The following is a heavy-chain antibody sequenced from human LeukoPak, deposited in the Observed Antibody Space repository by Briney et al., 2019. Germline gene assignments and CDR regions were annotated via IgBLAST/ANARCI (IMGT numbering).Heavy chain of an antibody. CDR1: GGSFSSYY. CDR3: ARPGTRF. V-gene: IGHV4-34*01. Sequence: SETLSLTCAVYGGSFSSYYWSWIRQPPGKGLEWIGEINHSGSTNYNPSLKSRVTISVDTSKNQFSLKLSSVTAADTAVYYCARPGTRFWGQGTLVTVSS. CDR2: INHSGST. J-gene: IGHJ4*02. D-gene: IGHD1-1*01.